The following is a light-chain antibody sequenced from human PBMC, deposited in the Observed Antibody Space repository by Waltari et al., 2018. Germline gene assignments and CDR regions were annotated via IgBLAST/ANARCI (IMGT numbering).Light chain of an antibody. CDR2: NGI. Sequence: QTVVPQEPSLSVSPGGTVTLTCALSSGSVPSTYYPTWYQQTPGKPPRTLVYNGINRSSGVPDRFSGSILGNTAALTITGAQADDEADYYCSLYMGSGVWVFGGGTKLTVL. CDR1: SGSVPSTYY. J-gene: IGLJ3*02. V-gene: IGLV8-61*01. CDR3: SLYMGSGVWV.